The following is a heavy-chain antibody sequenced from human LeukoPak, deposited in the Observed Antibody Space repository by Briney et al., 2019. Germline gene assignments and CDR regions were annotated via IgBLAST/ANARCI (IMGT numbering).Heavy chain of an antibody. CDR2: IYYSGST. Sequence: SETLSLTCSVSGGSVSSGTYYWSWIRQPPEKGLEWLGYIYYSGSTNYNPSLKSRVTISLDMSKNQFSLKLTSVTAADTAVYYCARVADSGRYANAFDIWGQGTMVTVSS. CDR3: ARVADSGRYANAFDI. CDR1: GGSVSSGTYY. J-gene: IGHJ3*02. V-gene: IGHV4-61*01. D-gene: IGHD1-26*01.